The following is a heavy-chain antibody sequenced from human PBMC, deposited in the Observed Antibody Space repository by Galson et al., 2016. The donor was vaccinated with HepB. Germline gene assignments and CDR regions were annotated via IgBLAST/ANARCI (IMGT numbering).Heavy chain of an antibody. Sequence: SLRLSCAVSGLTFSTCDMTWVRQAPGKGLEWVSSIGTDEYTYYADPVKGRVTISRDNSKNTLYLQMNSLRAEDTAVYYCAILKLGTLFDPWGQGTLVTVSP. CDR2: IGTDEYT. CDR1: GLTFSTCD. V-gene: IGHV3-23*01. D-gene: IGHD3-16*01. CDR3: AILKLGTLFDP. J-gene: IGHJ5*02.